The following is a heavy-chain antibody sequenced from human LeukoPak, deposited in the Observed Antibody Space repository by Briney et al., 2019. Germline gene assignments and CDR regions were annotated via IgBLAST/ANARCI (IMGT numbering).Heavy chain of an antibody. Sequence: PSETLSLTCAVSGGSISSGGYSWSWIRQPPGKGLEWIGYIYYSGSTYYNPSLKSRVTISVDTSKNQFSLKLSSVTAADTAVYYCAGAQLLWFGESYFDYWGQGTLVTVSS. J-gene: IGHJ4*02. CDR3: AGAQLLWFGESYFDY. D-gene: IGHD3-10*01. V-gene: IGHV4-30-4*07. CDR1: GGSISSGGYS. CDR2: IYYSGST.